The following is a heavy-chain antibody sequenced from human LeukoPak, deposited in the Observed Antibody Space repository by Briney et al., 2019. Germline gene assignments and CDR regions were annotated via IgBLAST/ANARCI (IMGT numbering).Heavy chain of an antibody. CDR2: IYASGST. D-gene: IGHD3-16*01. V-gene: IGHV4-61*02. J-gene: IGHJ5*02. Sequence: SETLSLTCTVSGYSISSGSYYWSWIRQPAGKGLEYIGRIYASGSTNYNPSLKSRVTISVDTSKNQFSLNLTSVTAADTAVYYCARFTPQGYGWGGYNRFDPWGQGTLVTVSS. CDR3: ARFTPQGYGWGGYNRFDP. CDR1: GYSISSGSYY.